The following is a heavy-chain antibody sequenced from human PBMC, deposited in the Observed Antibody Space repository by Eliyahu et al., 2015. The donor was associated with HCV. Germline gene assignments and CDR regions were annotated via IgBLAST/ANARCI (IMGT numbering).Heavy chain of an antibody. CDR1: GYTFTGYY. V-gene: IGHV1-2*02. CDR2: INPHSGGT. J-gene: IGHJ5*02. Sequence: QVQLVQSGAEVKKPGASVKVSCKASGYTFTGYYIHWVRQAPGQRLEWVGWINPHSGGTNYAQKFQGRVTMTGDTSISTAYMELSRLRSDDTAVYYCARADYSITYNWFDPWGQGILVTVSS. CDR3: ARADYSITYNWFDP. D-gene: IGHD4/OR15-4a*01.